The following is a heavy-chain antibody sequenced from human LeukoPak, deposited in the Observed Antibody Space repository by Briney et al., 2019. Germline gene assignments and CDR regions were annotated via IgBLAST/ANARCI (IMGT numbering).Heavy chain of an antibody. CDR1: GFTFSTYS. CDR3: AVNPNFYGSGSPDY. V-gene: IGHV3-21*01. CDR2: ISSSDYI. D-gene: IGHD3-10*01. Sequence: GGSLRLSCAASGFTFSTYSMNWVRQAPGKGLEWVSSISSSDYIFYADSLKGRFTISRDNAKNSLYLQMNSLRAEDTAVYYCAVNPNFYGSGSPDYWGQGTLVTVSS. J-gene: IGHJ4*02.